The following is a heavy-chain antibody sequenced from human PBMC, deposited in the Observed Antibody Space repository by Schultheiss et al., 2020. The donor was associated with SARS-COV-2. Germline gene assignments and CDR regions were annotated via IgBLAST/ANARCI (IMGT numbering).Heavy chain of an antibody. J-gene: IGHJ5*02. Sequence: SVKVSCKASGGPFSGFGVSWVRQAPGQGLEWMGGIIPIFGTANYAQKFQGRVTITADESTSTAYMELSSLRSDDTAVYYCARDAPGIAAAGTPFAWGQGTLVTVAS. CDR3: ARDAPGIAAAGTPFA. V-gene: IGHV1-69*13. CDR2: IIPIFGTA. CDR1: GGPFSGFG. D-gene: IGHD6-13*01.